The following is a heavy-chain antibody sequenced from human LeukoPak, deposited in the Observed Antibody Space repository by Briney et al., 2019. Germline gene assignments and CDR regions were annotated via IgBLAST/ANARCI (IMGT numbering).Heavy chain of an antibody. J-gene: IGHJ4*02. Sequence: GGSLRLSCAASGFTFSSYSMNWVRQAPGKGLEWVSYISSSSSTIYYADSAKGRFTISRDNAKNSLYLQMDSLRAEDTAVYYCARGSGYSSGWYWGQGTLVTVSS. CDR3: ARGSGYSSGWY. V-gene: IGHV3-48*01. D-gene: IGHD6-19*01. CDR1: GFTFSSYS. CDR2: ISSSSSTI.